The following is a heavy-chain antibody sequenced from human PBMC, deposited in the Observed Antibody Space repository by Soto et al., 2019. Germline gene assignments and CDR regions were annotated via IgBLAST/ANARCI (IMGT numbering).Heavy chain of an antibody. V-gene: IGHV4-59*01. CDR2: MYNTGST. J-gene: IGHJ6*02. CDR3: ARDLWGYCGTACYPLDG. Sequence: QVQLQESGPGLVKPSETLSLTCTVSGGSISSYYWSWIRQPPGKGLEWIGYMYNTGSTVYNPSLKRRVTISVHPSKNQFSLKLNAVTAADTAVYYCARDLWGYCGTACYPLDGWGQGTTVTVSS. D-gene: IGHD2-21*02. CDR1: GGSISSYY.